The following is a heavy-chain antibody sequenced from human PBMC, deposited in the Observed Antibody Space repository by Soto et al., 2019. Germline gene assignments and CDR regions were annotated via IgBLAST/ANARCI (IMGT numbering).Heavy chain of an antibody. V-gene: IGHV1-69*08. Sequence: QVQLVQSGAEEMKPGSSVKVSCKASGGTFSSYTISWVRQAPGQGLEWMGRIIPILGIANYAQKFQGRVTSTADKSTSTAYMDLSSLRSEDTAVYYCARDRAPGDSSSCYRGHDAFDIWGQGTMVTVSS. CDR2: IIPILGIA. CDR1: GGTFSSYT. J-gene: IGHJ3*02. CDR3: ARDRAPGDSSSCYRGHDAFDI. D-gene: IGHD6-13*01.